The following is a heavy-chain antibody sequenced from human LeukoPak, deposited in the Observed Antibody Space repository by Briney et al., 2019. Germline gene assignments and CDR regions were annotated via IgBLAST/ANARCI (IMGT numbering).Heavy chain of an antibody. Sequence: SETLSLTCPVSGGSISSNGYYLGWIRQPPAKGLEWIGNIYYSGSTQYNPSLKSRVTISVDTSKNQFSLKLSSVTAADTAVYYCATSPQYGGYLGQGTLVTVSS. J-gene: IGHJ4*02. CDR2: IYYSGST. V-gene: IGHV4-39*01. CDR3: ATSPQYGGY. CDR1: GGSISSNGYY. D-gene: IGHD4-23*01.